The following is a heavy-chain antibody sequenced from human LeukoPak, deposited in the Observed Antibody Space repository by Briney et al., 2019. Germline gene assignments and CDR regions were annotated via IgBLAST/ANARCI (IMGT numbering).Heavy chain of an antibody. J-gene: IGHJ4*02. D-gene: IGHD1-26*01. CDR2: ISASGPGT. CDR3: AKAMGAFYFDS. Sequence: GGSLRLSCAASGFTFSSYAMSWVRQAPGKGLEWVSAISASGPGTYYADSVKGRFTISRDDSKNTLYLQMNSLRAEDTAVYYCAKAMGAFYFDSWGQGSLVTVSS. CDR1: GFTFSSYA. V-gene: IGHV3-23*01.